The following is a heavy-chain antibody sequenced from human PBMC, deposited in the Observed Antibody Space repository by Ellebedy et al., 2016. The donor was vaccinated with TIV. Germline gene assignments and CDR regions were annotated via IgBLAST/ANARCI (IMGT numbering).Heavy chain of an antibody. J-gene: IGHJ4*02. Sequence: GESLKISCAASGFTVSSTHMNWVRQDPGKGPEWVSASGLTNIYYADSVKGRFTISRDISKYTVYLQMNRLRAEDTAVYYCARGTAVCSCPGYWGQGTLVTVSS. CDR2: SGLTNI. CDR3: ARGTAVCSCPGY. CDR1: GFTVSSTH. V-gene: IGHV3-66*01. D-gene: IGHD1-1*01.